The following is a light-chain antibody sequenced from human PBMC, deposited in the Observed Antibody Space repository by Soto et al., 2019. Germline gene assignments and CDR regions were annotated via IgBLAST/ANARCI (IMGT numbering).Light chain of an antibody. J-gene: IGLJ3*02. CDR1: SRYSTYS. CDR3: QTWDTGIVV. CDR2: LKSDGSH. Sequence: QPVLTQSPSASASLGASIKVTCTLSSRYSTYSIAWHQHQPEKGPRYLMNLKSDGSHFKGDGIPDRFSGSSSGTERYLTISSPQSEDEADYYCQTWDTGIVVFGGGTKLTVL. V-gene: IGLV4-69*01.